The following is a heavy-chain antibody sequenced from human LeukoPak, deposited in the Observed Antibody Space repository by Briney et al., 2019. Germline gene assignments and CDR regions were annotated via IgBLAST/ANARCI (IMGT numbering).Heavy chain of an antibody. J-gene: IGHJ4*02. CDR2: IYYSGST. D-gene: IGHD2-2*01. CDR1: GGSISSSSYY. CDR3: ARQGQYCSSTSCYRDLSHFDY. Sequence: TPSETLSLTCTVSGGSISSSSYYWGWIRQPPGKGLEWIGSIYYSGSTYCNPSLKSRVTISVDTSKNQFSLKLSSVTAADTAVYYCARQGQYCSSTSCYRDLSHFDYRGQGTLVTVSS. V-gene: IGHV4-39*01.